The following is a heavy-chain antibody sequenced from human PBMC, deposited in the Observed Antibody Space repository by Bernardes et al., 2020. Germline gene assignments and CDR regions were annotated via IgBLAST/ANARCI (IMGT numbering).Heavy chain of an antibody. CDR1: GFTFADHA. V-gene: IGHV3-49*03. CDR2: IRSRTYGGTT. CDR3: SRFQLSGDGMDV. Sequence: GGSLRLSCRTSGFTFADHAIHWLRQAPGKGLEWVGFIRSRTYGGTTENAASVRDRVSISRDDSKSTAYLEMNSLKTEDKAVYYCSRFQLSGDGMDVWGQGTTVTVSS. J-gene: IGHJ6*02. D-gene: IGHD1-1*01.